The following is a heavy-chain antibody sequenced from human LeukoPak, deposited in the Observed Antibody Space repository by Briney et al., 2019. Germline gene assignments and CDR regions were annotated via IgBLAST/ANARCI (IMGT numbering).Heavy chain of an antibody. CDR2: IKPDGSEK. J-gene: IGHJ6*02. CDR3: ARDYYGSGSYYTSNYYYGMDV. Sequence: QAGGSLRLSCAASGFIFRSYWMSWARQAPGKGLEWVANIKPDGSEKNSVDFVKGRFTISRDNANNSLYLQMNSLRTEDTAVYFCARDYYGSGSYYTSNYYYGMDVWGQGTTVTVSS. D-gene: IGHD3-10*01. CDR1: GFIFRSYW. V-gene: IGHV3-7*01.